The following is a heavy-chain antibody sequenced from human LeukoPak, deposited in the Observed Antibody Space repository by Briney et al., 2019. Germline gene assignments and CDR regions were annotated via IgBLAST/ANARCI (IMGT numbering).Heavy chain of an antibody. CDR2: ISSGGSTI. V-gene: IGHV3-48*03. CDR3: ASRAGYSYGRIDY. Sequence: GGSLKLSCGASGFTFSSYEMNWVRQAPGKGLEWVSYISSGGSTIYYADSVKGRFTISRDNAKNSLYLQMNSLRAEDTAVYYCASRAGYSYGRIDYWGQGTLVTVSS. CDR1: GFTFSSYE. D-gene: IGHD5-18*01. J-gene: IGHJ4*02.